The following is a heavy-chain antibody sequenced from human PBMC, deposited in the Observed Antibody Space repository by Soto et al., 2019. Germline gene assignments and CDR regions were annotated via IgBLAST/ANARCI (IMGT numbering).Heavy chain of an antibody. CDR3: ARDVDGSGSYYDSYYFDY. CDR2: INHSGST. V-gene: IGHV4-34*01. J-gene: IGHJ4*02. Sequence: PSETLSLTCAVYGGSFSGYYWSWIRQPPGKGLEWIGEINHSGSTNYNPSLKSRVTISVDTSKNQFSPKLSSVTAADTAVYYCARDVDGSGSYYDSYYFDYWGQGTLVTVSS. CDR1: GGSFSGYY. D-gene: IGHD3-10*01.